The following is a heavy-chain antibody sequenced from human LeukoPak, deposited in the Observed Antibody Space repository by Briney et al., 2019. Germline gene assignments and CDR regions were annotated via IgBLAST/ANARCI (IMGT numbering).Heavy chain of an antibody. D-gene: IGHD6-13*01. CDR2: ITSGNGSNV. V-gene: IGHV3-23*01. CDR1: GFTFSSHA. Sequence: PGGSLRLSYAASGFTFSSHAMSWVRQAPGPGLEWVSAITSGNGSNVYYTDSLKGRFTISRDNSKNTLYLHMNSLRAEDTAVYYCARHGSWSFDYWGQGTLLTVSA. CDR3: ARHGSWSFDY. J-gene: IGHJ4*02.